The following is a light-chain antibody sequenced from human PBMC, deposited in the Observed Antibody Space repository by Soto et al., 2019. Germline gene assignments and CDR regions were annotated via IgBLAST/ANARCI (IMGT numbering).Light chain of an antibody. CDR2: AAS. CDR1: QGISSY. J-gene: IGKJ2*01. CDR3: QQYYSYPYT. V-gene: IGKV1-8*01. Sequence: AIRMTQSPSSLSASTGDRVTITCRASQGISSYLAWYQQKPGKAPKLLIYAASTLQSGVPSRFSGSGSGTDVTLTLSCLQSEDFATYYCQQYYSYPYTFGQGTKLEIK.